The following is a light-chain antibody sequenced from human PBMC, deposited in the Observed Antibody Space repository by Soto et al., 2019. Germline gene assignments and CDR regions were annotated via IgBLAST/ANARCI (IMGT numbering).Light chain of an antibody. CDR2: DAS. CDR3: QQRSNWPPLYT. V-gene: IGKV3-11*01. Sequence: EIVLTQSPATLSLSPGERATLSCRASQSVSSYLAWYQQKPGQAPRLLIDDASNRATGIPARFSGSGSGTDFTLTISSLEPEAFAVYYCQQRSNWPPLYTFGQGTKLEIK. J-gene: IGKJ2*01. CDR1: QSVSSY.